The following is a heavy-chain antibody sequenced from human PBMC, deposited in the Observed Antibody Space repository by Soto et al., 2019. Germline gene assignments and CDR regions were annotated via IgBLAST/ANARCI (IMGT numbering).Heavy chain of an antibody. D-gene: IGHD2-2*01. Sequence: PSETLSLTCTVSGVSISSGGDYWGWIRQHPGKGLDWIGYMHYGGSTYYNPSLMTRPTISMDSSKNHFSLELTSVTAADTAVYYCARAVLPATAPFDYWGQGTLVTVSS. V-gene: IGHV4-31*03. CDR2: MHYGGST. CDR1: GVSISSGGDY. J-gene: IGHJ4*02. CDR3: ARAVLPATAPFDY.